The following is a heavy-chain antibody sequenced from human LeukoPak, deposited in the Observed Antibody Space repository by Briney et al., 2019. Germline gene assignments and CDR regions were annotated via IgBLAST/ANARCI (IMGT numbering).Heavy chain of an antibody. CDR2: ISAGNDI. V-gene: IGHV3-23*01. D-gene: IGHD4-17*01. CDR3: AKYAPPTTALTLFFDD. Sequence: GGSLRLSCAASGFSFNNYAMVWVRQTPGKGLEWVSVISAGNDIVYADSVKGRFSISRDSSKNTLYLQMNSLRVEDTAVYYCAKYAPPTTALTLFFDDWGQGTLVTVSS. J-gene: IGHJ4*02. CDR1: GFSFNNYA.